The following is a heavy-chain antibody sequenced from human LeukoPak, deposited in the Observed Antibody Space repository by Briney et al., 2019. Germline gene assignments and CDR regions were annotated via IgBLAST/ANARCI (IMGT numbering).Heavy chain of an antibody. CDR3: ATVGPIVGAHYYYYYYMDV. V-gene: IGHV1-69-2*01. CDR2: VDPEDGET. J-gene: IGHJ6*03. D-gene: IGHD1-26*01. CDR1: GYPFTDYY. Sequence: ASVKISCKVSGYPFTDYYMHWVQQAPGKGLEWLGLVDPEDGETIYAEKFQGRVTITADTSTDTAYMELSSLRSEDTAEYYCATVGPIVGAHYYYYYYMDVWGKGTTVTVSS.